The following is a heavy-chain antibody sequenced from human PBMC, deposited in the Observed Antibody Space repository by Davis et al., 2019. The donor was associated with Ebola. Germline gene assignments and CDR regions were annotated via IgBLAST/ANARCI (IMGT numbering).Heavy chain of an antibody. CDR1: GFTFSSYG. CDR2: ISYDGSNK. J-gene: IGHJ4*02. Sequence: GGSLRLSCAASGFTFSSYGMHWVRQAPGKGLEWVAVISYDGSNKYYTDSVKGRFTISRDNSKNTLYLQMNSLRAEDTAVYYCARDQSTKGNDYWGQGTMVTVSS. CDR3: ARDQSTKGNDY. V-gene: IGHV3-30*03. D-gene: IGHD2-8*01.